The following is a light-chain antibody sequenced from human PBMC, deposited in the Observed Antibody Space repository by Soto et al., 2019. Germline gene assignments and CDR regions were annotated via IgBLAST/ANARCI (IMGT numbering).Light chain of an antibody. J-gene: IGKJ2*01. V-gene: IGKV3-20*01. Sequence: EIVLTQSPGTLSLSPGERATLSCRASRSVSVAYLAWYQQKPGQAPKLLIYGASNRATGVPDTFSVSWSATDFTPPISRLEPEDSEVYYCQQFGSSPYTFGQGNKLEIK. CDR3: QQFGSSPYT. CDR1: RSVSVAY. CDR2: GAS.